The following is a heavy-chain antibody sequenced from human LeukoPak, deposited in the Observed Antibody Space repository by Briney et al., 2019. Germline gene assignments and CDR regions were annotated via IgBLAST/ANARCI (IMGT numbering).Heavy chain of an antibody. CDR2: IYIRGST. Sequence: SETLSLTCTVSSGSISTGSYYWSWIRQPAGKGLEWIGRIYIRGSTNYNPSLKSRVTISLHTSKNQFSLKLTSVTAADTAVYYCARGDGSGSYYSNWFDPWGQGTLVTVSS. V-gene: IGHV4-61*02. D-gene: IGHD3-10*01. CDR1: SGSISTGSYY. J-gene: IGHJ5*02. CDR3: ARGDGSGSYYSNWFDP.